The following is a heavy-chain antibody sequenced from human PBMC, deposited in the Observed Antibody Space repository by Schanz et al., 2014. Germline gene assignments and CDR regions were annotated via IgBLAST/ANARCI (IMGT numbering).Heavy chain of an antibody. J-gene: IGHJ3*02. CDR3: AKWCSSTSCSHGAFDI. V-gene: IGHV3-53*01. D-gene: IGHD2-2*01. CDR1: GFTVSSNY. CDR2: IYSDGRT. Sequence: EVQLVESGGGLIQPGGSLRLSCVASGFTVSSNYMSWVRQAPGKGLEWVSVIYSDGRTYYGDSVKGRFTISRDNSKNTLYLQMNSLRDEDTAMYYCAKWCSSTSCSHGAFDIWGQGTMVTVSS.